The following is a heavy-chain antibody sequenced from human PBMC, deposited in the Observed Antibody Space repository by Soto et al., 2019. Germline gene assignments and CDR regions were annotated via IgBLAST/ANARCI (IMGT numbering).Heavy chain of an antibody. CDR2: IYYSGST. Sequence: QVQLQESGPGLVKPSETLSLTCTVSGGSISSYYWSWIRQPPGKGLEWIGYIYYSGSTNYSPSHMSRVTISVDTSKNQFSPKLSSVTAADTAVYYCARGIAAAAYDAFDIWGQGTMVTVSS. CDR3: ARGIAAAAYDAFDI. J-gene: IGHJ3*02. V-gene: IGHV4-59*08. D-gene: IGHD6-13*01. CDR1: GGSISSYY.